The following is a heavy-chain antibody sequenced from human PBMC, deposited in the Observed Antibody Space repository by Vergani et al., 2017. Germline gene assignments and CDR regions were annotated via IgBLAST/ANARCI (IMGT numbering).Heavy chain of an antibody. CDR3: ARANLGLLDY. CDR1: GFTFDDYA. Sequence: EVQLVESGGGLVQPGRSLRLSCAASGFTFDDYAMHWVRQAPGKGLEWVSVIYSGGSTYYADSVKGRFTISRDNSKNTLYLQMNSLRAEDTAVYYCARANLGLLDYWGQGTLVTVSS. D-gene: IGHD3-16*01. J-gene: IGHJ4*02. CDR2: IYSGGST. V-gene: IGHV3-66*01.